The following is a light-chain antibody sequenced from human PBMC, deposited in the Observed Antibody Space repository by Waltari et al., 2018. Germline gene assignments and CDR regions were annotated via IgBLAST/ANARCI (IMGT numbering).Light chain of an antibody. V-gene: IGLV2-8*01. CDR1: NSDVGTYNY. CDR3: TSYGGVNVLGVL. J-gene: IGLJ2*01. CDR2: GVT. Sequence: QSALTQPPSASGSPGQSVTISCAGTNSDVGTYNYVSWYQHHPGKAPKLLIYGVTERLPGVPDRFSGSKSGTPASLTVSGLQADDEADYYCTSYGGVNVLGVLFGGGTKLTVL.